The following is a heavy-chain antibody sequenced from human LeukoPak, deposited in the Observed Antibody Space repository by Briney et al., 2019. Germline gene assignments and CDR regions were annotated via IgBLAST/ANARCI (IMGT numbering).Heavy chain of an antibody. CDR1: GFTFSDYY. Sequence: GGSLRLSCAASGFTFSDYYMSWIRQAPGKGLEWVSYISSSGSTIYYADSVKGRFTISRDNAKNSLYLQMNSLRAEDTAVYYCARDGRILRYCGSASCYSGVAFDIWGPGTMVTVSS. CDR2: ISSSGSTI. D-gene: IGHD2-2*02. CDR3: ARDGRILRYCGSASCYSGVAFDI. J-gene: IGHJ3*02. V-gene: IGHV3-11*04.